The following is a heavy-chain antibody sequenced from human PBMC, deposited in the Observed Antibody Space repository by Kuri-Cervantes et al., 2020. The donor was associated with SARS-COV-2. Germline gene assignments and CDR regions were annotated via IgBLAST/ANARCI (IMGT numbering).Heavy chain of an antibody. CDR2: LDTSGST. Sequence: LRLSCAVSGVSVSGGSYYWSWIRQPAGKGLEWIGHLDTSGSTSHNPSLKSRVTISVDTSKNQFSLKLSSVTAADTAVYYCASGITDAFDIWGQGTMVTVSS. CDR1: GVSVSGGSYY. V-gene: IGHV4-61*09. CDR3: ASGITDAFDI. J-gene: IGHJ3*02.